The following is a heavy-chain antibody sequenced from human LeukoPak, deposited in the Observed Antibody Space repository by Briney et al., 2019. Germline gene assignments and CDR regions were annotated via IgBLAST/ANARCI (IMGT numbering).Heavy chain of an antibody. V-gene: IGHV4-59*01. CDR1: GGSISNKY. CDR2: IYYSGST. CDR3: ARAFSGSGSYYSEMLYYYYYMDV. J-gene: IGHJ6*03. D-gene: IGHD3-10*01. Sequence: SETLSLTCTVSGGSISNKYWSWIRQPPGKGLEWIGYIYYSGSTNYNPSLKSRVTILVDTSKNQFSLKLSSVTAADTAVYYCARAFSGSGSYYSEMLYYYYYMDVWGKGTTVTISS.